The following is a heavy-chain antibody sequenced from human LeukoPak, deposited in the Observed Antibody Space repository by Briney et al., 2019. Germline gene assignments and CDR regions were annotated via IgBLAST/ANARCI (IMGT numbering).Heavy chain of an antibody. D-gene: IGHD3-3*01. J-gene: IGHJ3*02. Sequence: GGSLRLSCAASGFTFSSYAMSWVRQAPGKGLEWVSAISGSGGSTYYADSVKGRFTISRDNSKNTLYLQMNSLRAEDTAVYYCAKDLGRVFGVVDAFDIWGQGTMVTVSS. CDR3: AKDLGRVFGVVDAFDI. CDR2: ISGSGGST. V-gene: IGHV3-23*01. CDR1: GFTFSSYA.